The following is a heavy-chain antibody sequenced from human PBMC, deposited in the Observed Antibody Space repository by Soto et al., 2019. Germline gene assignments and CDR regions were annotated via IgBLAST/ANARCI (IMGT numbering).Heavy chain of an antibody. CDR2: IWYGGGGQ. J-gene: IGHJ6*02. V-gene: IGHV3-33*01. CDR1: GFSFNDYG. Sequence: QVHLVESGGGVVQPGKSLRLSCAASGFSFNDYGIHWVRQVPGKGLEWVAVIWYGGGGQFYANSVKGRFAISRDNSKNLTHLQMDGLKVQDTAVYYCARGESTDCSAGVCPFNYDYHLDVWGQGSRVIVSS. D-gene: IGHD5-12*01. CDR3: ARGESTDCSAGVCPFNYDYHLDV.